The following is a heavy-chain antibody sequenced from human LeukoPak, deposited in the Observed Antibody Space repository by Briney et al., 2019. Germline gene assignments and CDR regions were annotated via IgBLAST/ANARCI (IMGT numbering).Heavy chain of an antibody. J-gene: IGHJ6*02. CDR3: ARDSVVVSWYYGMDV. D-gene: IGHD3-22*01. CDR1: GGTFSSYA. CDR2: IIPIFGTA. Sequence: GASVKVSCKASGGTFSSYAISWVRQAPGQGLEWMGGIIPIFGTANYAQKFQGRVTITADESTSTAYMELNSLRSEDTAVYYCARDSVVVSWYYGMDVWGQGTTVTVSS. V-gene: IGHV1-69*01.